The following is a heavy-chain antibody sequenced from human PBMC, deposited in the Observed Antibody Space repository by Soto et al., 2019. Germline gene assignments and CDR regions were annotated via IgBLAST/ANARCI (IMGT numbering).Heavy chain of an antibody. J-gene: IGHJ6*02. V-gene: IGHV1-2*02. CDR2: ITPNSGGT. Sequence: ASVKVSCKAAGYTFTGYYMHWVRQAPGQGLEWMGWITPNSGGTNYAQKFQGRVTMTRDTSISTAYMELSRLRSDDTAGYYCARGARIYCSSTSCYMAGGMDVWGQGTTVTVS. D-gene: IGHD2-2*01. CDR1: GYTFTGYY. CDR3: ARGARIYCSSTSCYMAGGMDV.